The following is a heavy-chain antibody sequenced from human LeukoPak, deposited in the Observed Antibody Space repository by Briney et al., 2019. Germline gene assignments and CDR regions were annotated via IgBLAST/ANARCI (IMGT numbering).Heavy chain of an antibody. CDR1: GYSFTSYW. D-gene: IGHD3-22*01. CDR2: IYPGDSDT. J-gene: IGHJ3*02. Sequence: GESLKISCKGSGYSFTSYWTGWVRQMPGKGLEWMGIIYPGDSDTRYSPSFQGQVTISADKSISTAYLQWSSLKASDTAMYYCARKRLGVYYYDSSGHHDAFDIWGQGTMVTVSS. CDR3: ARKRLGVYYYDSSGHHDAFDI. V-gene: IGHV5-51*01.